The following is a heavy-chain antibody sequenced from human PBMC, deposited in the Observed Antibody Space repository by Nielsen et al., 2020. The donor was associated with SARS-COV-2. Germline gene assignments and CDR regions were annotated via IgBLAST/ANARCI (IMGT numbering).Heavy chain of an antibody. D-gene: IGHD4-11*01. CDR3: ARHGLSMTTGTPDY. Sequence: VRQMPGKGLEWMGIIYPGDSDTRYSPSFQGQVTISADKSISTAYLQWSSLKASDTAMYYCARHGLSMTTGTPDYWGQGTLVTVSS. V-gene: IGHV5-51*01. J-gene: IGHJ4*02. CDR2: IYPGDSDT.